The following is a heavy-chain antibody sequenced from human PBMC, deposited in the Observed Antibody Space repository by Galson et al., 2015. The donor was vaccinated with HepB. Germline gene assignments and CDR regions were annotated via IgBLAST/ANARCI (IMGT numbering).Heavy chain of an antibody. J-gene: IGHJ3*02. CDR1: GFTFSSYA. D-gene: IGHD1-7*01. V-gene: IGHV3-64*01. Sequence: SLRLSCAASGFTFSSYAMHWVRQAPGKGLEYVSAISSNGGSTYYANSVKGRFTISRDNSKNTLYLQMGSLRAEDMAVYYCARDEWAENWNYSPGAFDIWGQGTMVTVSS. CDR2: ISSNGGST. CDR3: ARDEWAENWNYSPGAFDI.